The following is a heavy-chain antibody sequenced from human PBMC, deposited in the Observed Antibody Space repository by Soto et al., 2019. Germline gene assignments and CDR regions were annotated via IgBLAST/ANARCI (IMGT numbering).Heavy chain of an antibody. CDR1: GGTFSSYA. CDR3: ARGHSYGFPPFDY. CDR2: IIPIFGTA. J-gene: IGHJ4*02. Sequence: ASVKVSCKASGGTFSSYAISWVRQAPGQGLEWMGGIIPIFGTANYAQKFQGRVTITADESTSTAYMEPSSLRSEDTAVYYCARGHSYGFPPFDYWGQGTLVTVPQ. V-gene: IGHV1-69*13. D-gene: IGHD5-18*01.